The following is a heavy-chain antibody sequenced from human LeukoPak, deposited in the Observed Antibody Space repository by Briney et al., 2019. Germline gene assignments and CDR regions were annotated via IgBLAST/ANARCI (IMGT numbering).Heavy chain of an antibody. CDR3: ARDRPYAELPRDIVVVPAPGSRDAFDI. J-gene: IGHJ3*02. Sequence: PGRSLRLSCAASGFTFSSYGMHWVRQAPGKGLEWVAVISYDGSNKYYADSVKGRFTISRDNSKNTLYLQMNSLRAEDTAVYYCARDRPYAELPRDIVVVPAPGSRDAFDIWGQGTMVTVSS. D-gene: IGHD2-2*01. CDR2: ISYDGSNK. CDR1: GFTFSSYG. V-gene: IGHV3-30*03.